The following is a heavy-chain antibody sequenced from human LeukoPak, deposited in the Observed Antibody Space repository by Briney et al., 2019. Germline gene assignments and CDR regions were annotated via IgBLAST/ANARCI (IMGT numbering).Heavy chain of an antibody. CDR1: GGSISSYY. Sequence: SETLSLTCTVSGGSISSYYWGWIRQPPGKGLEWIGSIYYSGSTYYNPSLKSRVTISVDTSKNQFSLKLSSVTAADTAVYYCARHIDYSNYVYQVDYWGQGTLVTVSS. J-gene: IGHJ4*02. CDR2: IYYSGST. V-gene: IGHV4-39*01. D-gene: IGHD4-11*01. CDR3: ARHIDYSNYVYQVDY.